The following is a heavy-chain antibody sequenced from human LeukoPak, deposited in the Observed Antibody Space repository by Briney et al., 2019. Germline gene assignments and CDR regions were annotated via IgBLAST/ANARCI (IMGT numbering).Heavy chain of an antibody. CDR2: ISSSGSTI. CDR3: AREYPYSSSWYREGYFDY. Sequence: PGGSLRLSCAASGFTFSDYYMSWIRQAPGKGLEWVSYISSSGSTIYYADSVKGRFTISRDNAKNSLYLQMNSLRAEDTAVYYCAREYPYSSSWYREGYFDYWGQGTLVTVSS. D-gene: IGHD6-13*01. J-gene: IGHJ4*02. V-gene: IGHV3-11*01. CDR1: GFTFSDYY.